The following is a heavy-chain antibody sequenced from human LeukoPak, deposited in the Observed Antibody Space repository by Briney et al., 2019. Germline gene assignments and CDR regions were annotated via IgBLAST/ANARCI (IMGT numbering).Heavy chain of an antibody. CDR2: INPSGGSA. V-gene: IGHV1-46*01. D-gene: IGHD5-24*01. CDR1: GYTFTSYY. J-gene: IGHJ4*02. CDR3: ATTPERDGYNLGYFDY. Sequence: ASVKVSCKASGYTFTSYYMHWVRQAPGQGLEWMGIINPSGGSASYAQKFQGRVTMTRDMSTSTVYMELSSLRSEDTAVYYCATTPERDGYNLGYFDYWGQGTLVTVSS.